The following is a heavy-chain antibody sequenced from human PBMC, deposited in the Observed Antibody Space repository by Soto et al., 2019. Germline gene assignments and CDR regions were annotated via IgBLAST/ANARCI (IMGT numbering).Heavy chain of an antibody. CDR2: IYYSGST. Sequence: SATLSLTCPVSGGSVSSGSYYWSWIRQPPGKGLEWVGYIYYSGSTNYNPSLKSRVTISVDTSKNQFSLKLSSVTAADTAVYYCASSRYYDSSGYYNPEYCQHWGQGTRVTVSA. V-gene: IGHV4-61*01. CDR1: GGSVSSGSYY. J-gene: IGHJ1*01. D-gene: IGHD3-22*01. CDR3: ASSRYYDSSGYYNPEYCQH.